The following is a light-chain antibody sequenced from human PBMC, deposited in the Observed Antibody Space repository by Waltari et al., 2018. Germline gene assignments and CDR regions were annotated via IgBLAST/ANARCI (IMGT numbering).Light chain of an antibody. CDR1: QSVSSSY. Sequence: EIVLTQSPGTLSLSPGDRATLSCRASQSVSSSYLAWYQQKPGQAPRLLIYGASSRATGIPDRFSGSGSGTDFTLTISRLEPEDFAVYYCQQWVTFGQGTRLEIK. V-gene: IGKV3-20*01. CDR2: GAS. CDR3: QQWVT. J-gene: IGKJ5*01.